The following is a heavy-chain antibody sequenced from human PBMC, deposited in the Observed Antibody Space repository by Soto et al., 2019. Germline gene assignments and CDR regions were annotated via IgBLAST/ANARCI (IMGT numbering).Heavy chain of an antibody. CDR1: GYTFTANG. CDR3: AREYGTVFDF. J-gene: IGHJ4*02. CDR2: VSGYNGNT. D-gene: IGHD1-1*01. V-gene: IGHV1-18*04. Sequence: QVQLVQSGAEMKKPGASVKVSCKASGYTFTANGLAWVRQAPGQGLEWMGWVSGYNGNTNYAQKLQGRVTMTTDTSTTTAFMELRNLRSDDTAVYYCAREYGTVFDFWGQGTLVTVSS.